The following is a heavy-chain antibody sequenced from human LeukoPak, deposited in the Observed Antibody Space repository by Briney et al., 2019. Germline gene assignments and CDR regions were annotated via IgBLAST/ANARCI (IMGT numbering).Heavy chain of an antibody. V-gene: IGHV4-34*01. CDR2: INHSGYT. D-gene: IGHD3-16*01. CDR1: GGSFSGYY. Sequence: SETLSLTCAVYGGSFSGYYWSWIRQPPGKGLEWIGEINHSGYTNYNPSLKSRVTISVDTSKNQFSLKLSSVTAADTAVYYCARARTRGAAFDIWGQGTMVTVSS. J-gene: IGHJ3*02. CDR3: ARARTRGAAFDI.